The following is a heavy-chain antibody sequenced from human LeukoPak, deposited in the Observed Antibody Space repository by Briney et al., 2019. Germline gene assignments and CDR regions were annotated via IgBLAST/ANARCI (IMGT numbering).Heavy chain of an antibody. CDR2: ISGSVRST. D-gene: IGHD3-10*02. Sequence: TGGSLRLSCAASGFTFSSYGMSWVRQAPGKGLEWVSGISGSVRSTYYADSVKGRFTISRDNSKNTLYLQMNSLRAEDTAVYYCAELGITMIGGVWGKGTTVTISS. CDR1: GFTFSSYG. J-gene: IGHJ6*04. V-gene: IGHV3-23*01. CDR3: AELGITMIGGV.